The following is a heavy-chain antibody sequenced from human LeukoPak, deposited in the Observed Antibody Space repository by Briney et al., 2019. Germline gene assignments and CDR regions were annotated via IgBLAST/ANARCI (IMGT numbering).Heavy chain of an antibody. J-gene: IGHJ4*02. CDR2: IYSDGSKQ. D-gene: IGHD3-3*01. Sequence: GGSLRLSCTASGFLLNNYGIHGLRQAPGKGLEWVAVIYSDGSKQNYADSVKGRFTISRDDSKNTVYLQMNSLRAEDTAVYYCAKDVGSGYFDYWGQGTLVTVSS. CDR3: AKDVGSGYFDY. CDR1: GFLLNNYG. V-gene: IGHV3-33*06.